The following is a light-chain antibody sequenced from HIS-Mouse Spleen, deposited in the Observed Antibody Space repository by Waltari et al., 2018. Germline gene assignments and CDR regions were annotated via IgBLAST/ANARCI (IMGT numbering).Light chain of an antibody. V-gene: IGLV2-14*01. J-gene: IGLJ1*01. CDR2: EVS. CDR1: SSDLGGYHY. Sequence: QSALTQPASVSGSPGQSITIPCTGTSSDLGGYHYRSWYQQHQGKAPKLMIYEVSNRPSGVSNRFSGSKSGNTASLTISGLQAEDEADYYCSSYTSSSTLVFGTGTKVTVL. CDR3: SSYTSSSTLV.